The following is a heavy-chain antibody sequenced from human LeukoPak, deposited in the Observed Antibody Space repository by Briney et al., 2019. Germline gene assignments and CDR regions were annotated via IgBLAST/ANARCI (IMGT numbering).Heavy chain of an antibody. D-gene: IGHD2-8*01. CDR1: GFTFSSYE. CDR2: ISSSGSTI. CDR3: ARSGCTNGVCYNDY. J-gene: IGHJ4*02. V-gene: IGHV3-48*03. Sequence: PGGSLSLSCAASGFTFSSYEMNWVRQAPGKGLEWVSYISSSGSTIYYADSVKGRFTISRDNAKNSLYLQMNSLRAEDTAVYYCARSGCTNGVCYNDYWGQGTLVTVSS.